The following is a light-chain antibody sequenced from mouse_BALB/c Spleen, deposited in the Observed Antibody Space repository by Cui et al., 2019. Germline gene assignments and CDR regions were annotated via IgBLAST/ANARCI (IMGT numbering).Light chain of an antibody. Sequence: DIPMTPTTSSLSASLGDRVTIICSASQDISNYLNWYQQKPDGTVKLLIYNTSRLHSGVPSRFSGSGSGTYYSLTISNLEQEDTATYFCQQGNTLPLTFGAGTKLEMK. CDR3: QQGNTLPLT. V-gene: IGKV10-96*01. CDR1: QDISNY. CDR2: NTS. J-gene: IGKJ5*01.